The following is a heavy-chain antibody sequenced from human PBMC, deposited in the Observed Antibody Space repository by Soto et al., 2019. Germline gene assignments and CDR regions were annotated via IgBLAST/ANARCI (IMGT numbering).Heavy chain of an antibody. J-gene: IGHJ5*02. V-gene: IGHV1-3*01. CDR2: INAGNGNT. Sequence: VASVKVSCKASGYTFTSYAMHWVRQAPGQRLEWMGWINAGNGNTKYSQKFQGRVTITRDTSASTAYMELSSLRSEDTAVYYCASTYCSGGSCYSVRFDPWGQGTLVPVSS. CDR3: ASTYCSGGSCYSVRFDP. CDR1: GYTFTSYA. D-gene: IGHD2-15*01.